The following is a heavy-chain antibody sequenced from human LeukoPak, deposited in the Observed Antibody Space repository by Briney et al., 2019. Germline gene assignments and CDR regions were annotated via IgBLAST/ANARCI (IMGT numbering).Heavy chain of an antibody. CDR3: AKEARLGVVVVPAAIHANSDY. J-gene: IGHJ4*02. CDR1: GFIFSSYA. Sequence: GGSLRLSCAASGFIFSSYAMSWVRQAPGKGLEWVSAISGSGGSTYYADSVKGRFTISRDNSKNTLYLQMNSLRAEDTAVYYCAKEARLGVVVVPAAIHANSDYWGQGTLVTVSS. CDR2: ISGSGGST. V-gene: IGHV3-23*01. D-gene: IGHD2-2*01.